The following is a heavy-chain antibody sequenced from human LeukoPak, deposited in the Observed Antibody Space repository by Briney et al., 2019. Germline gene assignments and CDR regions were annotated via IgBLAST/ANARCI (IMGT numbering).Heavy chain of an antibody. CDR1: GYTFTGYY. CDR2: INPNSGGT. D-gene: IGHD1-26*01. V-gene: IGHV1-2*02. J-gene: IGHJ4*02. Sequence: EASVKVSCKASGYTFTGYYMHWVRQAPGQGLEWMGWINPNSGGTNYAQKFQGRVTMTRDTSISTAYMELSRLRSEDTAVYYCARYSGSYFEGYWGQGTLVTVSS. CDR3: ARYSGSYFEGY.